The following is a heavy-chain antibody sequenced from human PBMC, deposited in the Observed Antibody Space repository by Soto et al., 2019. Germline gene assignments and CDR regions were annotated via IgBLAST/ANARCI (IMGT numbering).Heavy chain of an antibody. CDR3: ARGVSAGVDY. V-gene: IGHV1-8*01. Sequence: QVQLVQSGAEVREPGASVKVSCKASGYSFTSLDINWVRQTAGQGLEWMGWMQPSTGRTGYAQKFQGRVTMTRDTSIHTDYMELTTLTSDDTAFYYCARGVSAGVDYWGQGTLVTVSS. CDR2: MQPSTGRT. CDR1: GYSFTSLD. J-gene: IGHJ4*02. D-gene: IGHD1-26*01.